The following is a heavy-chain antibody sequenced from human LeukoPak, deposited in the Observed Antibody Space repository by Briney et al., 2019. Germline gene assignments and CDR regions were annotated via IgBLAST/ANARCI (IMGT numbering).Heavy chain of an antibody. D-gene: IGHD6-13*01. Sequence: ASVKVSSTASLYTFTAYYMHWVRQAPGQGLEWMGWINSNSGGTNYAQKFQGRVTMTGDTSISTAYMELSRLRSDDTAVYYCAGAEGFSNKRLDYWGQGTLGTVSS. CDR3: AGAEGFSNKRLDY. V-gene: IGHV1-2*02. J-gene: IGHJ4*02. CDR1: LYTFTAYY. CDR2: INSNSGGT.